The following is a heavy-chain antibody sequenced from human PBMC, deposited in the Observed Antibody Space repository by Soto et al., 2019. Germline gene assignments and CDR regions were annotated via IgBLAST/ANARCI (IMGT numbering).Heavy chain of an antibody. CDR1: GFSLRTSGVS. CDR2: IYWNDDK. CDR3: AYRVGSRGSFDY. J-gene: IGHJ4*02. D-gene: IGHD6-25*01. V-gene: IGHV2-5*01. Sequence: QIPLKESGPTLVKPTQTLTLTCSFSGFSLRTSGVSVGWIRQPPGKALEWLAFIYWNDDKRYSPSLQSRITSTKDNSKKEVVLTMTNMDPLDTGTYYCAYRVGSRGSFDYWGQGTLVTVSS.